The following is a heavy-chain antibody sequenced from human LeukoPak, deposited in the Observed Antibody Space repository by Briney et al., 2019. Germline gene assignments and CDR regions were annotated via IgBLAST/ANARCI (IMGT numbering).Heavy chain of an antibody. CDR2: IYYSGST. D-gene: IGHD3-22*01. CDR1: GGSISNYY. Sequence: SETLSLTCTVSGGSISNYYWSWIRQPPGKGLEWIGYIYYSGSTNYNPSLKSRVTISVGTSKNQFSLRLSSVTAADTAVYYCARVNGYSSGWWAYYYDSSGPSPTPHFDYWGQGTLVTVSS. J-gene: IGHJ4*02. CDR3: ARVNGYSSGWWAYYYDSSGPSPTPHFDY. V-gene: IGHV4-59*01.